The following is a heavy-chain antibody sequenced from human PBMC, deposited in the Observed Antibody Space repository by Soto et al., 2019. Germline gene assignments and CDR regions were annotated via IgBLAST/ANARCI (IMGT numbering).Heavy chain of an antibody. D-gene: IGHD3-16*01. CDR3: ARDRYVFDY. J-gene: IGHJ4*02. CDR2: LSNSGTYT. CDR1: GFAFSDYD. Sequence: PGGSLRLSCAASGFAFSDYDRTWIRQAPGKGLEWVSSLSNSGTYTNYADSVKGRFITSRDNAKNSLFLHLNSLRAEDTAVYFCARDRYVFDYWGQGALVTVSS. V-gene: IGHV3-11*05.